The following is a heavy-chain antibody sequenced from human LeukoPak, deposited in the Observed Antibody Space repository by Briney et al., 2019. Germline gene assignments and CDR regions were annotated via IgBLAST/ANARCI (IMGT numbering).Heavy chain of an antibody. J-gene: IGHJ1*01. CDR2: INHSGIT. Sequence: NPSETLSLTCTVYGGSFSGYYRGWIRQPPGKGLEWIGEINHSGITNYNPPLKSRITISVDTSKNQFSLKLSSVTAADTAMYYCASAYCGGDCYSGYFQYWGQGTLVTVSS. CDR1: GGSFSGYY. D-gene: IGHD2-21*02. CDR3: ASAYCGGDCYSGYFQY. V-gene: IGHV4-34*01.